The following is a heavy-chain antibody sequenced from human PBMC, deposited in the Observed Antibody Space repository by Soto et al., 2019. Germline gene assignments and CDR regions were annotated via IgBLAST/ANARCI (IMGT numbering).Heavy chain of an antibody. J-gene: IGHJ4*02. CDR3: ARHPASSGTNWPNYYVDN. Sequence: QLQLQESGPGLVKPSETLSLTCTVSGDSIISASYYWGWVRQPPGKGLEWIGSTHNRGSTYYNPAIYSRIATPVDQSNHYFSLKVTSVTAVDPAMYYCARHPASSGTNWPNYYVDNWGQGTLVTVSS. CDR2: THNRGST. D-gene: IGHD3-10*01. CDR1: GDSIISASYY. V-gene: IGHV4-39*01.